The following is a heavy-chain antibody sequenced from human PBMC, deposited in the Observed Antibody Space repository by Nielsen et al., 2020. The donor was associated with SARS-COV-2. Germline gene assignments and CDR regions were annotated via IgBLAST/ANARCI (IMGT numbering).Heavy chain of an antibody. CDR3: ATSTSFDY. V-gene: IGHV3-23*01. J-gene: IGHJ4*02. Sequence: GESLKISCAASGFTFSSYAMSWVRQAPGKGLEWVSAISGSGGSTYYADSVKGRFTISRDNSKNTLYLQMNSLRAEDTAVYYCATSTSFDYWGQGTLVTFSS. CDR1: GFTFSSYA. CDR2: ISGSGGST.